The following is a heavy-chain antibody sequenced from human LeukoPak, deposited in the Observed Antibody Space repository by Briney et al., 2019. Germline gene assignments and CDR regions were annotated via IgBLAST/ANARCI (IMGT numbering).Heavy chain of an antibody. J-gene: IGHJ4*02. CDR2: IYSGGST. Sequence: GGSLRLSCAASGITVSSNYMSWVRQAPGKGLEWVSVIYSGGSTYYADSVKGRFTISRDNSKNTLYLQMNSLRAEDTAVYYCARDPPLGYDFWSGYQGGDYWGQGTLVTVSS. D-gene: IGHD3-3*01. CDR1: GITVSSNY. CDR3: ARDPPLGYDFWSGYQGGDY. V-gene: IGHV3-66*02.